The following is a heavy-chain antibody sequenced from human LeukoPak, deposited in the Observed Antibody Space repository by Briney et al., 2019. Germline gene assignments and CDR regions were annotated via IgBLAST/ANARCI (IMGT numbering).Heavy chain of an antibody. CDR3: AREEYSYGYGY. CDR2: IYYSGST. CDR1: GGSISSYY. D-gene: IGHD5-18*01. V-gene: IGHV4-59*01. J-gene: IGHJ4*02. Sequence: SETLSLTCTVSGGSISSYYWSWIRQPPGKGLEWIGYIYYSGSTNYNPSLKSRVTISVDTSKNQFSLKLSSVTAADTAVYYCAREEYSYGYGYWGQGTLVTVSS.